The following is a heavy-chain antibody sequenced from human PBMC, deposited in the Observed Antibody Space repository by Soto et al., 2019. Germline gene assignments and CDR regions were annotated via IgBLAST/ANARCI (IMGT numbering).Heavy chain of an antibody. V-gene: IGHV1-18*01. CDR2: ISAYNGNI. D-gene: IGHD3-10*01. CDR1: GYTFTSYG. J-gene: IGHJ6*02. Sequence: ASVKVSCKASGYTFTSYGISWVRQAPGQGLEWMGWISAYNGNINYAQKLQGRVTMTTDTSTSTAYMELRSLRSEDTAVYYCARVGITMVRGVIIANYYGMDVWGQGTTVTV. CDR3: ARVGITMVRGVIIANYYGMDV.